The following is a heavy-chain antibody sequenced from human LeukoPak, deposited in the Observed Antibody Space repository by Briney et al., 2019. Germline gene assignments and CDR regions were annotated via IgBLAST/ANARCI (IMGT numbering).Heavy chain of an antibody. J-gene: IGHJ4*02. Sequence: PAETLSLTCAVYGGSFSGYYWSWIRQPPGKGLEWLGEINHSGSTNYNPSLKSRVTISVDTSKNQFSLKLSSVTAADTAVYYCASRVFDYWGQGTLVTVSS. CDR2: INHSGST. CDR1: GGSFSGYY. V-gene: IGHV4-34*01. CDR3: ASRVFDY.